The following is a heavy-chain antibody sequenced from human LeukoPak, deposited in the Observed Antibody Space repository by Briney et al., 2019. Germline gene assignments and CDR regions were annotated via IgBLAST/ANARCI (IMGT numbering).Heavy chain of an antibody. CDR2: INHSGST. Sequence: MSSETLSLTCALYGGSFSGYAWSWIRQPPGKGLEWIGEINHSGSTNYNPSLKSRVTISIDTSKNQFSLELNSVTAADTAVYYCARGPTTVRGDRTKWFDPWGQGTLVTVSS. J-gene: IGHJ5*02. CDR3: ARGPTTVRGDRTKWFDP. V-gene: IGHV4-34*01. CDR1: GGSFSGYA. D-gene: IGHD3-10*01.